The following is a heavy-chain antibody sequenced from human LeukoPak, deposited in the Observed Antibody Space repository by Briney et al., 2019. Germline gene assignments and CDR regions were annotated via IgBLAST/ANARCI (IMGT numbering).Heavy chain of an antibody. V-gene: IGHV3-23*01. Sequence: GGSLRLSCAASGFTFSSYAMSWVRQAPGKGLEWVSAISGSGGSTYYADSVKGRFTISRDNSKNTLYLQMNSLRAEDTAVYYCAKDRGDYDYLGWFDPWGQGTLVTVSS. CDR3: AKDRGDYDYLGWFDP. J-gene: IGHJ5*02. D-gene: IGHD3-3*01. CDR2: ISGSGGST. CDR1: GFTFSSYA.